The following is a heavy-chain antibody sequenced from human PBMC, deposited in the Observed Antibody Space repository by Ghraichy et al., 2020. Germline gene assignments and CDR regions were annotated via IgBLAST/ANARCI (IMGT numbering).Heavy chain of an antibody. CDR2: MNPNSGNT. CDR3: ARGLYYDFWSGYYRPLYYYYYYMDV. J-gene: IGHJ6*03. D-gene: IGHD3-3*01. V-gene: IGHV1-8*01. CDR1: GYTFTSYD. Sequence: ASVKVSCKASGYTFTSYDINWVRQATGQGLEWMGWMNPNSGNTGYAQKFQGRVTMTRNTSISTAYMELSSLRSEDTAVYYCARGLYYDFWSGYYRPLYYYYYYMDVWGKGTTVTVSS.